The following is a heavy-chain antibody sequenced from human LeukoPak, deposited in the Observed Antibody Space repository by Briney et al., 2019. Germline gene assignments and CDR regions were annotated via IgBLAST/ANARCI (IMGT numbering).Heavy chain of an antibody. V-gene: IGHV4-59*08. J-gene: IGHJ5*02. D-gene: IGHD2-2*01. CDR1: GDSISNYF. CDR3: ARVGLAYCSSTSCYLSAFDP. Sequence: SETLSLTCTVSGDSISNYFWSWIRQPPGKGLEWIGYIYYSGSTNYNPSLRSRVTMSVDASKIQFSLRLNSVTAADTAVYYCARVGLAYCSSTSCYLSAFDPWGQGTLVTVSS. CDR2: IYYSGST.